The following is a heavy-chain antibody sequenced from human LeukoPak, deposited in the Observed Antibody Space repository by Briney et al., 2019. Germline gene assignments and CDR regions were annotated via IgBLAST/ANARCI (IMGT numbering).Heavy chain of an antibody. CDR1: GFTFSSYA. Sequence: PGRSLRLSCAASGFTFSSYAMHWVRQAPGKGLEWVAVISYDGSNKYYADSVKGRFTISRDNAKNSLYLQMNSLRAEDTAVYYCASRSYSSSGNDYWGQGTLVTVSS. J-gene: IGHJ4*02. D-gene: IGHD3-22*01. V-gene: IGHV3-30-3*01. CDR2: ISYDGSNK. CDR3: ASRSYSSSGNDY.